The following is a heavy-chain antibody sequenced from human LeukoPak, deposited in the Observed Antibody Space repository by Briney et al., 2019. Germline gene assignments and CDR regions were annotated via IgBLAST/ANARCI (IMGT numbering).Heavy chain of an antibody. V-gene: IGHV3-7*04. CDR2: IKQDGSKK. CDR1: GFMFSSYW. J-gene: IGHJ4*02. D-gene: IGHD5-24*01. CDR3: TRVGYIDEGIDY. Sequence: GGSLRLSCAASGFMFSSYWMNWVRQAPGKGLEWVANIKQDGSKKSYVDSVKGRFTISRDNAKNSLYLQMNSLRAEDTAIYYCTRVGYIDEGIDYWGQGTLVTVSS.